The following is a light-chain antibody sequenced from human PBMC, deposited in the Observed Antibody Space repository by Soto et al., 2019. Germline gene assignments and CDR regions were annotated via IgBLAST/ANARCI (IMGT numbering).Light chain of an antibody. CDR1: QSISTY. CDR2: AAS. J-gene: IGKJ5*01. CDR3: QQSYSTHSIT. V-gene: IGKV1-39*01. Sequence: DIQMTQSPSSLSASVGDRVTITCRASQSISTYLNWYQQKAGLAPKLLIYAASSLQSGVPSRFSGSGSGTDFTLTISSLQPEDFATYYCQQSYSTHSITFGQGTRLEIK.